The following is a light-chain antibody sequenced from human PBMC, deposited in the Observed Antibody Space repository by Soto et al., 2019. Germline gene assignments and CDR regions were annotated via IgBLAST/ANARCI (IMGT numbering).Light chain of an antibody. Sequence: DIQMTQSPSSLSASVGDRVTITCRASQSVSSYLSWYQHRPGEAPKLLIYAASSLQSGVPSRFSGRGSGTDFTLTISSLQPEDFATYSCPQNYNAPPTFGQGTKVEIK. CDR2: AAS. V-gene: IGKV1-39*01. J-gene: IGKJ1*01. CDR3: PQNYNAPPT. CDR1: QSVSSY.